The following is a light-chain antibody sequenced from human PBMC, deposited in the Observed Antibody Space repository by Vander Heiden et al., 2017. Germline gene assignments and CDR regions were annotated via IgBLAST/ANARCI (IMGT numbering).Light chain of an antibody. CDR1: SSNIENNY. V-gene: IGLV1-51*01. CDR2: DNN. Sequence: QSVLTQPPSVSAAPGQKVTISCSGSSSNIENNYVRWYLQLPGTAPKLLIYDNNKRPSGIPDRFSASKSGTSATLGITGLQTGDEADYYCVTWDTSLSTLVFGPGTKVTVL. CDR3: VTWDTSLSTLV. J-gene: IGLJ1*01.